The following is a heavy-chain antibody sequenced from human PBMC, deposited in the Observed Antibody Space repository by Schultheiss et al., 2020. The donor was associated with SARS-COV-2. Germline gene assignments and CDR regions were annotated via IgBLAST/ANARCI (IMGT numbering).Heavy chain of an antibody. CDR2: ISYDGSNK. J-gene: IGHJ4*02. CDR3: ARDLRGGTIVRYFDY. V-gene: IGHV3-30*04. Sequence: GGSLRLSCAASGFAFSSYALHWVRRAPGKGLEWVAIISYDGSNKYYADSVKGRFTISRDNSHNTLYLQMDSLRADDTAIYYCARDLRGGTIVRYFDYWGQGTLVTVSS. CDR1: GFAFSSYA. D-gene: IGHD3-16*02.